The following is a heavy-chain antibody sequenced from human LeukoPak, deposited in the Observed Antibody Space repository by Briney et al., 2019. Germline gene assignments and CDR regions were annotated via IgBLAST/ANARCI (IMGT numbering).Heavy chain of an antibody. CDR3: ARVLLHSSGWIIPYGMDV. D-gene: IGHD6-19*01. CDR2: INSDGSST. Sequence: GSLRLSCAASGFTFSSYWMHWVRQAPGKGLVWVSRINSDGSSTSYADSVKGRFTISRDNAKNTLYLQMNSLRAEDTAVYYCARVLLHSSGWIIPYGMDVWGQGTTVTVSS. V-gene: IGHV3-74*01. J-gene: IGHJ6*02. CDR1: GFTFSSYW.